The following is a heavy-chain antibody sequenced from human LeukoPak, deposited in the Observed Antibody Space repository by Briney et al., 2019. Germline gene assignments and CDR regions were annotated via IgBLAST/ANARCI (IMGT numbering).Heavy chain of an antibody. CDR2: IIPIFGTA. CDR1: GGTFSSYA. V-gene: IGHV1-69*01. CDR3: ARVGTRGRYYHMDV. J-gene: IGHJ6*03. Sequence: SVKVSCKASGGTFSSYAISWVRQAPGQGLEWVGGIIPIFGTANYAQKFQGRVTITADESTSTAYMELSSLRSEDTAVYYCARVGTRGRYYHMDVWGKGTTVTISS. D-gene: IGHD1-26*01.